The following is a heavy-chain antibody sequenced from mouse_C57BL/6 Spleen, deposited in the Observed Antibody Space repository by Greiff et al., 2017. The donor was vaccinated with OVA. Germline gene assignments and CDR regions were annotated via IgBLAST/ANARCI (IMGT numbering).Heavy chain of an antibody. V-gene: IGHV2-6-1*01. J-gene: IGHJ2*01. CDR2: IWRDGGT. CDR1: GFPLTSYG. D-gene: IGHD2-5*01. Sequence: VKLKESGPGLVAPSQSLSITCTASGFPLTSYGVHWVRQPPGKGLEWLVAIWRDGGTTYNSAPKSSLSISTDNSNCQVVVKMNRLHTDDTAMYYCAKQKYSKRSDYYFDYWGQGTTLTVSS. CDR3: AKQKYSKRSDYYFDY.